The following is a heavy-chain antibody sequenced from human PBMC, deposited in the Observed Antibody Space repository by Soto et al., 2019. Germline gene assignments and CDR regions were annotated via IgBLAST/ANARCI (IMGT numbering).Heavy chain of an antibody. D-gene: IGHD6-19*01. CDR3: AKDGAVAGRVDAFDF. J-gene: IGHJ3*01. CDR2: ISISGSST. CDR1: GFTFSSYT. Sequence: GGSLRLSCAASGFTFSSYTMAWVRQAPGKGLEWVSAISISGSSTYYADSVKGRFTISRDNSKNMLYLQMNSLRAEDTAVYYCAKDGAVAGRVDAFDFWGQGTMVTVSS. V-gene: IGHV3-23*01.